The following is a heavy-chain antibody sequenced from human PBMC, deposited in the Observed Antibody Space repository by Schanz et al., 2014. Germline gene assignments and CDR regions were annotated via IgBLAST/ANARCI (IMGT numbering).Heavy chain of an antibody. CDR3: AREFVN. Sequence: EVQLVESGGGLVQPGGSLRLSCAASGFTFSTYWMHWVRQAPGKGLVWVSHISGSGGDSVDYADSVKGRFTISRDNTRNSLYLQMNSLRVDDTAVYYCAREFVNWGQGTLVTVSS. D-gene: IGHD2-21*01. CDR2: ISGSGGDSV. V-gene: IGHV3-48*04. CDR1: GFTFSTYW. J-gene: IGHJ1*01.